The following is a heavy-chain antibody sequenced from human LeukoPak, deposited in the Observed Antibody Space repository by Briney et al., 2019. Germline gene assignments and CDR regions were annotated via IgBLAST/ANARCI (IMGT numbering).Heavy chain of an antibody. CDR3: ASGRMDSSGYYYGPSGGGYYFDY. V-gene: IGHV1-24*01. CDR1: GYTFTELS. J-gene: IGHJ4*02. D-gene: IGHD3-22*01. CDR2: FDPEDGET. Sequence: ASVKVSCKVSGYTFTELSMHWVRQAPGKGLEWMGGFDPEDGETIYAQKFQGRVTMTEDTSTDTAYMELSSLRSEDTAVYYCASGRMDSSGYYYGPSGGGYYFDYWGQGTLVTVSS.